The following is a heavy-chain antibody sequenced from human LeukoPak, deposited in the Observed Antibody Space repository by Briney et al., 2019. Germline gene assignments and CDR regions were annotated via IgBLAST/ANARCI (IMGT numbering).Heavy chain of an antibody. CDR1: VHVINIYA. CDR2: ISGSGDST. CDR3: AKDHTSRPVTYGYSFDS. J-gene: IGHJ4*02. V-gene: IGHV3-23*01. Sequence: GGSLSLPCAASVHVINIYAANGVSQAPGKGLEGVADISGSGDSTRDANSVKGRFTISRDNSKNTPYLQMSCLRAEDTAVYYCAKDHTSRPVTYGYSFDSWGQGTLVTVSS. D-gene: IGHD5-18*01.